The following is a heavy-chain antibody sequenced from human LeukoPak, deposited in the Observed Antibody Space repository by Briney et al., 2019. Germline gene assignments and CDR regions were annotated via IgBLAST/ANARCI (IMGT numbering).Heavy chain of an antibody. D-gene: IGHD3-10*01. CDR1: GFTFSSYA. J-gene: IGHJ6*02. Sequence: GRSLRLSCAASGFTFSSYAMHWVRQAPGKGLEWVAVISYDGSNKYYADSVKGRFTISRDNSKNTLYLQMNSLRAEDTAVYYCARDGDTVMVRGVILGYYGMDVWGQGTTVTVSS. V-gene: IGHV3-30*04. CDR2: ISYDGSNK. CDR3: ARDGDTVMVRGVILGYYGMDV.